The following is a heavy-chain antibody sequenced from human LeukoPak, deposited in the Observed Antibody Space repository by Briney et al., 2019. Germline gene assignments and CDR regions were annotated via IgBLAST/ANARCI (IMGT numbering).Heavy chain of an antibody. CDR3: AREVGYYDSSGYYFCRAFDI. CDR1: GGSFSGYY. Sequence: SETLSLTCAVYGGSFSGYYWSWIRQPPGKGLEWIGEINHSGSTNYNPSLKSRVTISVDTSKNQFSLKLSSVTAADTAVYYCAREVGYYDSSGYYFCRAFDIWGQGTMVTVSS. J-gene: IGHJ3*02. V-gene: IGHV4-34*01. CDR2: INHSGST. D-gene: IGHD3-22*01.